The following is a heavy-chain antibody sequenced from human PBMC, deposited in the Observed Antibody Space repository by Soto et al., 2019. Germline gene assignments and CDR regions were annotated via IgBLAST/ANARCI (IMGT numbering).Heavy chain of an antibody. CDR2: IKSKTDGGTT. CDR1: GFTFSNAW. D-gene: IGHD3-3*01. V-gene: IGHV3-15*01. J-gene: IGHJ4*02. Sequence: EVQLVESGGGLVKPGGSLRLSCAASGFTFSNAWMSWVRQAPGKGLEWVGRIKSKTDGGTTDYAAPVKGRFTISIDDSKNTLDLQMNSLKTEDTAVYYCPTADDFWSCYPIPFYWGQGTLVTVSS. CDR3: PTADDFWSCYPIPFY.